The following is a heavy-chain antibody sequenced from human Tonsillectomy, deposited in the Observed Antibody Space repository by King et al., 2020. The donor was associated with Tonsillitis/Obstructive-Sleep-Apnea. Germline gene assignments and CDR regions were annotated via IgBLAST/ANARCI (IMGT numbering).Heavy chain of an antibody. CDR3: ARGGVGVIPYYYYYMDV. CDR2: ISYDGSNK. CDR1: GFTFSSYA. D-gene: IGHD3-16*01. V-gene: IGHV3-30*04. J-gene: IGHJ6*03. Sequence: VQLVESGGGVVQPGRSLRLSCAASGFTFSSYAMHWVRQAPGKGLEWVAVISYDGSNKYYADSVKGRFTISRDKSKNTLYLQMNSLRAEDTAVYYCARGGVGVIPYYYYYMDVWGKGTTVTVSS.